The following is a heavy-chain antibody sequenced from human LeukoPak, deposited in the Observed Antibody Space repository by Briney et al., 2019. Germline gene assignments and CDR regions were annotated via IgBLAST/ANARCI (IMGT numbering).Heavy chain of an antibody. CDR3: ARDGAHYYYDSSGYYPY. D-gene: IGHD3-22*01. J-gene: IGHJ4*02. CDR1: GYTFTTYD. V-gene: IGHV1-18*01. Sequence: ASVKVSCKASGYTFTTYDISWVRQAPGQGLECMGWISGYHGNTNYAQKFQGRVTMTEDTSTDTAYMELSSLRSDDTAVYYCARDGAHYYYDSSGYYPYWGQGTLVTVSS. CDR2: ISGYHGNT.